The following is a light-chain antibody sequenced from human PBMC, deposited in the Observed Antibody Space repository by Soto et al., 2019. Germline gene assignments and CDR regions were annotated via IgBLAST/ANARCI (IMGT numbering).Light chain of an antibody. CDR2: EVN. CDR3: CSYAGSDTWA. CDR1: SSDVGSYDL. J-gene: IGLJ3*02. Sequence: QSARTQPASVSGSPGQSITISCSGTSSDVGSYDLVSWYQQHPGKAPKLMIFEVNKRPSGFSERFSGSKSGNTASLTISGLQAEDEADYYCCSYAGSDTWAFGGGTKLTVL. V-gene: IGLV2-23*02.